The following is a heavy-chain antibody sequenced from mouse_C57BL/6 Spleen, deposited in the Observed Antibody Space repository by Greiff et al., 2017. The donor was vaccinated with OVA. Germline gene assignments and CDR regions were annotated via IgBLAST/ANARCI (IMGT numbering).Heavy chain of an antibody. D-gene: IGHD2-2*01. CDR1: GYTFTSYW. CDR2: IDPSDSET. J-gene: IGHJ2*01. Sequence: VKLQQPGAELVRPGSSVKLSCKASGYTFTSYWMHWVKQRPIQGLEWIGNIDPSDSETHYNQKFKDKATLTVDKSSSTAYMQLSSLTSEDSAVYYCARYVDGYDTWGQGTTLTVSS. V-gene: IGHV1-52*01. CDR3: ARYVDGYDT.